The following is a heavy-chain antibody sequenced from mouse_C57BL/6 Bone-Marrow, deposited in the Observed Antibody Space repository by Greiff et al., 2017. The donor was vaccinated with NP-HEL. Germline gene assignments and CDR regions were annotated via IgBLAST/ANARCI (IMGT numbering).Heavy chain of an antibody. Sequence: VQLQQSGPELVKPGASVKISCKASGYTFTDYYINWVKQRPGQGLEWIGWIFPGSGSTYYYEKFKGKATLTVDKSSSTAYMLLSSLTSEDSAVYFCARRKGTAQVSFAYWGQGTLVTVSA. J-gene: IGHJ3*01. CDR1: GYTFTDYY. CDR3: ARRKGTAQVSFAY. V-gene: IGHV1-75*01. CDR2: IFPGSGST. D-gene: IGHD3-2*02.